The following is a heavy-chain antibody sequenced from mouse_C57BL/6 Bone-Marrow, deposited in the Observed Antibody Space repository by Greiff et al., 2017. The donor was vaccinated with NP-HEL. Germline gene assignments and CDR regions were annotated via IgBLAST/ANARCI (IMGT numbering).Heavy chain of an antibody. Sequence: VQLQQSGAELVKPGASVKMSCKASGYTFTSYWITWVKQRPGQGLEWIGDIYPGSGSTNYNEKFKSKATLTVDTSSSTAYMQLSSLTSEDSAVYYCARKGSSSYWYFDVWGTGTTVTVSS. CDR1: GYTFTSYW. CDR3: ARKGSSSYWYFDV. V-gene: IGHV1-55*01. D-gene: IGHD1-1*01. J-gene: IGHJ1*03. CDR2: IYPGSGST.